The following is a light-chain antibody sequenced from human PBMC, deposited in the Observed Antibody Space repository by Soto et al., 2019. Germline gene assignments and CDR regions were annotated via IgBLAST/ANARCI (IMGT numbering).Light chain of an antibody. J-gene: IGKJ5*01. CDR3: QHSYSTPIA. CDR2: AAS. V-gene: IGKV1-39*01. Sequence: DIQMTQSPSSLSASVGARATITCRASQSISNYLNWYQQKPGEAPKLLIYAASSLQGGVPSRFSGTGSGTDFTLTISSLQPEDFATYYCQHSYSTPIAFGQGTRLEIK. CDR1: QSISNY.